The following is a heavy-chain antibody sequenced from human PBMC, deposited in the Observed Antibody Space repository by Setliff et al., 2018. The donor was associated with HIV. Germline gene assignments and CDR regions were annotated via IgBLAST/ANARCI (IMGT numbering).Heavy chain of an antibody. CDR1: GGSFSGYY. J-gene: IGHJ6*02. Sequence: LSLTCAVYGGSFSGYYWSWIRQPPGKGLGWIGEINHSGSTNYNPSLKSRVTISVDTSKNQFSLKLSSVTAADTAVYYCARGRRHPQYSSGWWDYYYGMDVWGQGTTVTVSS. CDR3: ARGRRHPQYSSGWWDYYYGMDV. V-gene: IGHV4-34*01. D-gene: IGHD6-19*01. CDR2: INHSGST.